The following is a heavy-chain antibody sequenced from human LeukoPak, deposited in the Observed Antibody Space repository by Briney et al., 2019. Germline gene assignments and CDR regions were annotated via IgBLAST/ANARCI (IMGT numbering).Heavy chain of an antibody. CDR1: GFTFSSYA. CDR2: ISGSGGST. CDR3: AKDDTPMIVVVITTFSY. V-gene: IGHV3-23*01. J-gene: IGHJ4*02. Sequence: GSLRLSCAASGFTFSSYAMSWVRQAPGKGLEWVSAISGSGGSTYYADSVKGRFTISSDNSKNTLYLQTNSLRAEDTAVYYCAKDDTPMIVVVITTFSYWGQGTLVTVSS. D-gene: IGHD3-22*01.